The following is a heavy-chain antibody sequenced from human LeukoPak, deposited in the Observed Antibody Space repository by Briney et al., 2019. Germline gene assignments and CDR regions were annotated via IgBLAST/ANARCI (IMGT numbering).Heavy chain of an antibody. CDR2: IYYSGST. D-gene: IGHD2-2*01. V-gene: IGHV4-31*03. Sequence: PSETLSLTCTVSGGSISSGGYYWSWIRQHPGKGLEWIGYIYYSGSTYYNPSLKSRVTISVDTSKNQFSLKLCSVTAADTAVYYCARERAHCSSTSCPRNYFDYWGQGTLVTVSS. CDR3: ARERAHCSSTSCPRNYFDY. CDR1: GGSISSGGYY. J-gene: IGHJ4*02.